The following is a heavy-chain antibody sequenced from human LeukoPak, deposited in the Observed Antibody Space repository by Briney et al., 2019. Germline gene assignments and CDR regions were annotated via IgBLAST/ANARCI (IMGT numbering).Heavy chain of an antibody. CDR1: GFTFSSYS. D-gene: IGHD3-3*01. Sequence: PGGSLRLSCAASGFTFSSYSMNWVRQAPGKGLEWLSYISRSSSTIFDAESVKGRFTISRDNARNSLYLQMNSLRAEDTAVYYCARALRFSEWLIDAFDIWGQGTKVTVSS. CDR2: ISRSSSTI. J-gene: IGHJ3*02. V-gene: IGHV3-48*04. CDR3: ARALRFSEWLIDAFDI.